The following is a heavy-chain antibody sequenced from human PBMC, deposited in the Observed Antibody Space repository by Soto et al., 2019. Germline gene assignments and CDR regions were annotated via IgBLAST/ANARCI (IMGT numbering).Heavy chain of an antibody. CDR1: GYTFTSYG. V-gene: IGHV1-18*01. D-gene: IGHD1-26*01. Sequence: QVQLVQSGAEVKKPGASVKVSCKASGYTFTSYGISWVRQAPGQGLEWMGWISAYNGNTNYAQKLQGRVTMTTDTSTSTADMELRSLRSDDTAVYYCASKVEGIVGATAFDIWGQGTMVTVSS. J-gene: IGHJ3*02. CDR3: ASKVEGIVGATAFDI. CDR2: ISAYNGNT.